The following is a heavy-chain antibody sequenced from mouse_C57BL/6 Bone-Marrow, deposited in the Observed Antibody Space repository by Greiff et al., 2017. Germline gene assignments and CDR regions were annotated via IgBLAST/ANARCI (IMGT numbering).Heavy chain of an antibody. CDR1: GFSFTDYY. CDR3: ARYGYYDSSWGFAY. V-gene: IGHV7-3*01. Sequence: EVQGVESGGGLVQPGGSLSLSCAASGFSFTDYYMSWVRQPPGKALAWLGFIRNKANGYTTEYSASVKGRFTISRDNSQSIRYLQMDALRAEDSATYSCARYGYYDSSWGFAYWGQVTLVTVSA. CDR2: IRNKANGYTT. J-gene: IGHJ3*01. D-gene: IGHD1-1*01.